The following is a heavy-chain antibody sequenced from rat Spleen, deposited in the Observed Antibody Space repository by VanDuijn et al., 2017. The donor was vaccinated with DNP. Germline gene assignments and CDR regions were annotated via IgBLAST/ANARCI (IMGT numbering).Heavy chain of an antibody. V-gene: IGHV1-43*01. J-gene: IGHJ3*01. CDR2: VNTGSGGT. Sequence: QVQLQQSGAELAKPGSSVKISCKASGYTFTNSYMGWIKQTTGQGLEFLGYVNTGSGGTNYNEKFKGKATLTVDKSSSTAFMQLSSLTPDDSAVYYCAGGSRVWFAYWGQGTLVTVSS. CDR3: AGGSRVWFAY. CDR1: GYTFTNSY. D-gene: IGHD1-11*01.